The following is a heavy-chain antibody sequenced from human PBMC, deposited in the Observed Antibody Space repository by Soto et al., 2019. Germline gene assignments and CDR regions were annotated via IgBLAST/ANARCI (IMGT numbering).Heavy chain of an antibody. V-gene: IGHV3-30*04. CDR2: VSYDGSNK. CDR3: AKDRGRYCSGARCYLFDS. J-gene: IGHJ4*02. CDR1: GVTFNTYA. D-gene: IGHD2-15*01. Sequence: QVQLVQSGGGVVQPGRSLTLSCAASGVTFNTYAMHWVRQAPGKGLEWVAIVSYDGSNKYYADSVKGRFTISRDNSKNTXELQMNSVRAEDTAVYYCAKDRGRYCSGARCYLFDSWGQGTLVTVSS.